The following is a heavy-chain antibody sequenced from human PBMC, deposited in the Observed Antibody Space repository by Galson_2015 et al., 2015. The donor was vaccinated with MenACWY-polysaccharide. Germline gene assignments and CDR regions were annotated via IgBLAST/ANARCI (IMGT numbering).Heavy chain of an antibody. D-gene: IGHD3-3*01. J-gene: IGHJ6*02. CDR3: ARRQYDFWSGYYSDYYYGMDV. CDR2: IYPGDSDT. CDR1: GSGFTSYW. Sequence: QSGAEVKKPGESLTISCKGSGSGFTSYWIGWVRQMPGKGLEWMGIIYPGDSDTRYSPSFQGQVTISADKSISTAYLQWSSLKASDTAMYYCARRQYDFWSGYYSDYYYGMDVWGQGTTVTVSS. V-gene: IGHV5-51*03.